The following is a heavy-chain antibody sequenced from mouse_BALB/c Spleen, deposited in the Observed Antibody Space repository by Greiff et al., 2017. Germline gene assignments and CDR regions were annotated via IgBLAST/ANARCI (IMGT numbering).Heavy chain of an antibody. CDR2: INPSNGGT. J-gene: IGHJ3*01. D-gene: IGHD1-1*01. CDR3: TRPPFYGSSYEAWFAY. Sequence: QVQLQQPGAELVKPGASVKLSCKASGYTFTSYYMYWVKQRPGQGLEWIGGINPSNGGTNFNEKFKSKATLTVDKSSSTAYMQLSSLTSEDSAVYYCTRPPFYGSSYEAWFAYWGQGTLVTVSA. CDR1: GYTFTSYY. V-gene: IGHV1S81*02.